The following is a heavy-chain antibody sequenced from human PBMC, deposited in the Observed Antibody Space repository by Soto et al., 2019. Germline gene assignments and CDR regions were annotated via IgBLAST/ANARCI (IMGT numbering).Heavy chain of an antibody. D-gene: IGHD4-17*01. J-gene: IGHJ4*02. Sequence: QVQLMESGGGVVQPGRSLRLSCAASGFTFNTYGIHWVRQAPGKGLEWVAVIWYAGSNKYYADSVKGRFTISRDNSKNTLHLQMNSLRAEDTAVYYCARGTVHFDYWGQGTLVTVSS. CDR1: GFTFNTYG. CDR3: ARGTVHFDY. V-gene: IGHV3-33*01. CDR2: IWYAGSNK.